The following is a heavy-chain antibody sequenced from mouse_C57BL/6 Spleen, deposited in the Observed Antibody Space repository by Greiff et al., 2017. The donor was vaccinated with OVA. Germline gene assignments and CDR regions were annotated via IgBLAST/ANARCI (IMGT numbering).Heavy chain of an antibody. V-gene: IGHV2-2*01. CDR2: IWSGGST. J-gene: IGHJ4*01. D-gene: IGHD2-4*01. Sequence: QVQLKESGPGLVQPSQSLSITCTVSGFSLTSYGVHWVRQSPGKGLEWLGVIWSGGSTDYNAAFISRLSISKDNSKSQVFFKMNSLQADDTAIYYCARSYDYDRYYAMDYWGQGTSVTVSS. CDR1: GFSLTSYG. CDR3: ARSYDYDRYYAMDY.